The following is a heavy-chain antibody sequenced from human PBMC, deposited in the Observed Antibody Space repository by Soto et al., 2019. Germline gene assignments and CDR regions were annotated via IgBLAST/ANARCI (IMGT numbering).Heavy chain of an antibody. V-gene: IGHV3-30*18. CDR2: ISYDGNTE. CDR1: GFRLSSYG. CDR3: AKVLYSGRYSQEYCFDS. D-gene: IGHD1-26*01. J-gene: IGHJ4*02. Sequence: GGSLRLSCAASGFRLSSYGMHWVRQAPGKGLEWVAVISYDGNTEYYGDSVKGRFTISRDKSENTLYLQMNSLRAEDTAVYYCAKVLYSGRYSQEYCFDSWGQGTLVTVSS.